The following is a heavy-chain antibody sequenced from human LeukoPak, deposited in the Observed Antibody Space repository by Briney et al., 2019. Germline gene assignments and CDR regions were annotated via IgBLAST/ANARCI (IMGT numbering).Heavy chain of an antibody. CDR1: GGSFSGYY. D-gene: IGHD2-21*02. CDR3: ARGRGSLDCKGRPFDY. CDR2: INHSGST. V-gene: IGHV4-34*01. J-gene: IGHJ4*02. Sequence: TSETLSLTCAVYGGSFSGYYWSWIRQPPGKGLEWIGEINHSGSTNYNPSLKGRVTISVDTSKNQFSLKLSSVTAADTAVYYCARGRGSLDCKGRPFDYWGQGTLVTVSS.